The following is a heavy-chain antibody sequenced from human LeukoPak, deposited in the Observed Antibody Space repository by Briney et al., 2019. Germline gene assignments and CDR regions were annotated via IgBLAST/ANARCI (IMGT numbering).Heavy chain of an antibody. CDR2: ISWNSGSI. Sequence: GGSLRLSCAASGFTFDDYAMHWVWQAPGKGLEWVSGISWNSGSIGYADSVKGRFTISRDNAKNSLYLQMNSLRAEDTALYYCAKATRQNFDWLFLFDPWGQGTLVTVSS. D-gene: IGHD3-9*01. V-gene: IGHV3-9*01. CDR3: AKATRQNFDWLFLFDP. J-gene: IGHJ5*02. CDR1: GFTFDDYA.